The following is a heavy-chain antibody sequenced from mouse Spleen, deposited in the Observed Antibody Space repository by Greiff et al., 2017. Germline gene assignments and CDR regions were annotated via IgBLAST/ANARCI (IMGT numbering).Heavy chain of an antibody. Sequence: VKLVESGPGLVAPSQSLTITCKASGYSFTSYAISWVRQQPGKGLEWLGVIWTGGGTNYNSALKSRLSISKDNSKSQVFLKMNSLQTDDTARYYCARNSNPYYYAMDYWGQGTSVTVSS. D-gene: IGHD2-5*01. V-gene: IGHV2-9-1*01. J-gene: IGHJ4*01. CDR3: ARNSNPYYYAMDY. CDR1: GYSFTSYA. CDR2: IWTGGGT.